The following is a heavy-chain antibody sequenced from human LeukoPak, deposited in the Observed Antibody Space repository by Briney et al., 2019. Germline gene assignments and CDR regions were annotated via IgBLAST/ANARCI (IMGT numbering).Heavy chain of an antibody. J-gene: IGHJ3*01. Sequence: PSETLSLTCTVSGGSITTSSYYWGWIRQPPGKGLEYIGSIYYSGSTYYNPSLKSRVTISVDMSKNQFSLKLSCVTAAETAVYYCANTCVAGRRCPDGFRWGQGTMVTVSS. V-gene: IGHV4-39*01. D-gene: IGHD6-6*01. CDR3: ANTCVAGRRCPDGFR. CDR2: IYYSGST. CDR1: GGSITTSSYY.